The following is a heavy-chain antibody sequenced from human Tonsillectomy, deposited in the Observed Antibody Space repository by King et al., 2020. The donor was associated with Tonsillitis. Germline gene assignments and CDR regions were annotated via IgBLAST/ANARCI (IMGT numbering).Heavy chain of an antibody. CDR2: IWYDGSNQ. CDR1: GFTFSSYV. V-gene: IGHV3-33*08. J-gene: IGHJ3*02. CDR3: ARGRLGVTDDAFDI. Sequence: VQLVESGGGVVQPGRSLRLSCAGSGFTFSSYVMHWVRQAPGKGLEWVAVIWYDGSNQYYADSVKGRFTISRDNSKNTLYLQMKSLRAEDTAVYYCARGRLGVTDDAFDIWGQGTMVTVSS. D-gene: IGHD3-16*01.